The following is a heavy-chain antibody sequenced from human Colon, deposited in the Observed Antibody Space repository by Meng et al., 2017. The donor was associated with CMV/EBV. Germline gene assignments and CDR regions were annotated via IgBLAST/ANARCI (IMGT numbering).Heavy chain of an antibody. CDR1: GYTFTNDG. CDR2: ISAYTGDT. CDR3: VRESQSGSYIYLQH. J-gene: IGHJ1*01. V-gene: IGHV1-18*01. Sequence: QVQLVQSGAEVKNPGASVKVSCKASGYTFTNDGISWVRQAPGQGLEWMGWISAYTGDTYYAQKFQGRVTMTTDTSTSTAYMELRSLRSDDTAVYYCVRESQSGSYIYLQHWGQGTLVTVSS. D-gene: IGHD1-26*01.